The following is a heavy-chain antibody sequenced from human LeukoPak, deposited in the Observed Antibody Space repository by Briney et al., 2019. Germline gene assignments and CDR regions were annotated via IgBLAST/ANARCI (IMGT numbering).Heavy chain of an antibody. J-gene: IGHJ4*02. CDR2: IDNAGSIT. D-gene: IGHD3-22*01. CDR3: VRSAFHAGSGNYYDY. V-gene: IGHV3-74*03. Sequence: GGSLRLSCAASGFTFSNYWIHWVRQAPGKGLVWVSRIDNAGSITTYADSVKGRFTISRDNAENTLYLQVNSLRVEDTAVYYCVRSAFHAGSGNYYDYWGQGTLVTVSS. CDR1: GFTFSNYW.